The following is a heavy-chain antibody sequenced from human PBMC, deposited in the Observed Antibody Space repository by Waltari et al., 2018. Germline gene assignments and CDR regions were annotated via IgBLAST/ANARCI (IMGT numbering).Heavy chain of an antibody. J-gene: IGHJ4*02. CDR3: AKDPSVGSGGSDY. CDR2: IWYDGSNK. Sequence: QVQLVESGGGVVQPGRSLRLSCAASGFTFSSYGMHWVRQAPGKGLEWVAVIWYDGSNKYYADSVKGRFTISRDNSKNTLYLQMNSLRAEDTAMYYCAKDPSVGSGGSDYWGQGTLVTVSS. CDR1: GFTFSSYG. D-gene: IGHD2-15*01. V-gene: IGHV3-30*18.